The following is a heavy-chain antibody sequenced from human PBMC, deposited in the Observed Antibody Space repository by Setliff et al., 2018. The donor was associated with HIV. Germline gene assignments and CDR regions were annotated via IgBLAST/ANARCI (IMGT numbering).Heavy chain of an antibody. J-gene: IGHJ6*03. D-gene: IGHD3-10*01. Sequence: SETLSLTCTVSGGSISSGGYYWSWIRQLPGKGLECIGYIYYSGSTNYNPSLKSRVTISVDTSKNQFSLKLSSVTAADTAVYYCARQITMVRGVYQPYYYYYMDVWGKGTTVTVSS. CDR1: GGSISSGGYY. V-gene: IGHV4-61*08. CDR2: IYYSGST. CDR3: ARQITMVRGVYQPYYYYYMDV.